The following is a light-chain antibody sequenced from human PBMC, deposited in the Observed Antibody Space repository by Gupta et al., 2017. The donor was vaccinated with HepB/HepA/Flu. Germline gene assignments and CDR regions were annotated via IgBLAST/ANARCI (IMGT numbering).Light chain of an antibody. J-gene: IGKJ2*01. CDR1: QCVSNN. V-gene: IGKV3-15*01. CDR2: GIS. Sequence: EIVLTQSPPTLSVSPGETATLSCRASQCVSNNLAWYQKKPGHAPRLLVYGISTRATGIPARFSGSGSGTDFSLTISSLQPEDSAVYYCQQYNNWPPDTFGQGTKVEIK. CDR3: QQYNNWPPDT.